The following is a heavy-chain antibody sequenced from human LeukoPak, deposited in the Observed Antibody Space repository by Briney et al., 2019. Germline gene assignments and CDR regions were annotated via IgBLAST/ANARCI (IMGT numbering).Heavy chain of an antibody. CDR1: GFAISSNY. Sequence: GGSLRLSCAASGFAISSNYMNWVRQAPGKGLDWVSVISDGGSTYYADSVRGRFTISRDNSKNTLFLQMNSLRVEDTAVYYCARGVFNWGQGTLVTVSS. CDR2: ISDGGST. D-gene: IGHD3-10*01. J-gene: IGHJ4*02. V-gene: IGHV3-53*01. CDR3: ARGVFN.